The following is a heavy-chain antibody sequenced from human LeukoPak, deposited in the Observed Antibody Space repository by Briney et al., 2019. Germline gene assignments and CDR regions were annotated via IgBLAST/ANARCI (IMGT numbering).Heavy chain of an antibody. CDR1: GFTFSSYW. Sequence: AGGSLRLSCAASGFTFSSYWMSWVRQAPGKGLEGGASIKQDGSEKYYVDSGKGRFTISRDNAKNSLYLQMNSLRAEDTALYYCARAPGEGWFDPWGQGTLVTVSS. D-gene: IGHD4-17*01. CDR3: ARAPGEGWFDP. J-gene: IGHJ5*02. CDR2: IKQDGSEK. V-gene: IGHV3-7*01.